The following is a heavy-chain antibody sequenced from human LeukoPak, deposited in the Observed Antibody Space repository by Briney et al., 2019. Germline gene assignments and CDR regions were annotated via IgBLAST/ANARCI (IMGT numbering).Heavy chain of an antibody. Sequence: GGSLTLSCEASVSTFSSYRMNLVRQAPGKGLEWVSYIRDSGYSIYYTDSVEGRFTISRDNAKNSLDLQMNSRRDEDMSVCDSVSDLWDLRFWGQGILVTVSS. V-gene: IGHV3-48*02. CDR1: VSTFSSYR. D-gene: IGHD1-26*01. CDR3: VSDLWDLRF. J-gene: IGHJ4*02. CDR2: IRDSGYSI.